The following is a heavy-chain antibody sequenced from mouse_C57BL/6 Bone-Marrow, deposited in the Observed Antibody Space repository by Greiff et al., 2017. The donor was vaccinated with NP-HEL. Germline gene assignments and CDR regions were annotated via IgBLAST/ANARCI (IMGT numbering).Heavy chain of an antibody. V-gene: IGHV5-12*01. J-gene: IGHJ4*01. CDR3: ARQDYYGSSYRAMDY. CDR2: ISNGGGST. Sequence: DVQLVESVGGLVQPGGSLKLSCAASGFTFSDYYMYWVRQTPEKRLEWVAYISNGGGSTYYPDTVKGRFTISRDNAKNTLYLQMSRLKSEDTAMYYCARQDYYGSSYRAMDYWGQGTSVTVSS. D-gene: IGHD1-1*01. CDR1: GFTFSDYY.